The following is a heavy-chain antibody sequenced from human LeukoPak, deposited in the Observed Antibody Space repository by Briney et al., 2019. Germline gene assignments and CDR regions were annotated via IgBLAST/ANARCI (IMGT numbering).Heavy chain of an antibody. J-gene: IGHJ6*02. CDR3: ARRIAARPTYYYYGMDV. CDR2: INPNSGGT. V-gene: IGHV1-2*02. D-gene: IGHD6-6*01. CDR1: GYTFTGYY. Sequence: ASVKVSCKASGYTFTGYYMHWVRQAPGQGLEWMGWINPNSGGTNYAQKFQGRVTMTRDTSISTAYMELSRLRSDDTAVYYCARRIAARPTYYYYGMDVLGQGTTVTVSS.